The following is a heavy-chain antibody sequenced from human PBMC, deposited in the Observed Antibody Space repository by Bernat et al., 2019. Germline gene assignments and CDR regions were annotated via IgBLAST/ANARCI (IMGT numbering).Heavy chain of an antibody. V-gene: IGHV3-33*01. Sequence: QVQLVESGGGVVQPWRSLRLSCAASGFTFSSYGMHWVRQAPGKGLEWVAVIWYDGSNKYYADSVKGRFTISRDNSKNTLYLQMNSLRAEDTAVYYCARKDRYSGYEWLGYWGQGTLVTVSS. CDR1: GFTFSSYG. J-gene: IGHJ4*02. D-gene: IGHD5-12*01. CDR3: ARKDRYSGYEWLGY. CDR2: IWYDGSNK.